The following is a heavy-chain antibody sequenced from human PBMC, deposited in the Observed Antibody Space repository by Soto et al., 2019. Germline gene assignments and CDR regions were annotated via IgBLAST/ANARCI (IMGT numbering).Heavy chain of an antibody. CDR3: AKGPVVVVAATRGGYFDY. CDR1: GFTFSSYA. Sequence: EVQLLESGGGLVQPGGSLRLSCAASGFTFSSYAMSWVRQAPGKGLEWVSVISGSGGYTYYADSVKGRFTISRDNSKNTLYRQMNSLRAEDTAVYYCAKGPVVVVAATRGGYFDYWGQGTLVTVSS. V-gene: IGHV3-23*01. J-gene: IGHJ4*02. CDR2: ISGSGGYT. D-gene: IGHD2-15*01.